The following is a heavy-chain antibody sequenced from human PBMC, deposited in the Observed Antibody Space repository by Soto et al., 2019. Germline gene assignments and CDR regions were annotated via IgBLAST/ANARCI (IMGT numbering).Heavy chain of an antibody. Sequence: ASVKVSCKASGYTFTSNGIIWVRQAPGQGLEWMGWISAYNGNTNYAQKLQGRVTMTTDTSTSTAYMELRSLRSDDTAVYYYARDGGYSGWWSMDVWGQGTTVTVSS. CDR1: GYTFTSNG. J-gene: IGHJ6*02. V-gene: IGHV1-18*01. CDR2: ISAYNGNT. D-gene: IGHD5-12*01. CDR3: ARDGGYSGWWSMDV.